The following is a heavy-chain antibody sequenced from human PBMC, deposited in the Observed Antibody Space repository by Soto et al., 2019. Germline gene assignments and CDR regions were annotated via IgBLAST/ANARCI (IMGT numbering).Heavy chain of an antibody. Sequence: GGSLRLSCVASGFSFSSQAMHWVRQAPGKGLKWVAAISNDGNRQLYADSVKDRFTISRDNSRNTLDLQMNNLRTEDTGVYFRARDIYGYGSGGTPNIWGQGTMVTVSS. CDR1: GFSFSSQA. CDR3: ARDIYGYGSGGTPNI. V-gene: IGHV3-30-3*01. J-gene: IGHJ3*02. D-gene: IGHD3-10*01. CDR2: ISNDGNRQ.